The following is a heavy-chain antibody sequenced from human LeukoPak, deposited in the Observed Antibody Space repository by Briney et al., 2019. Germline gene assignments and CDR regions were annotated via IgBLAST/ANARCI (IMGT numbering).Heavy chain of an antibody. CDR3: AKSVAWNYYYYMDV. D-gene: IGHD5-12*01. Sequence: KPSETLSLTCAVSGYSISSSNWWGWIRQPPGKGLEWIAYIYYSGSTYYNPSLKSRVTMSVGTSKNQFSLKLSSVTAVDTAVYYCAKSVAWNYYYYMDVWGKGTTVTVSS. CDR1: GYSISSSNW. V-gene: IGHV4-28*01. J-gene: IGHJ6*03. CDR2: IYYSGST.